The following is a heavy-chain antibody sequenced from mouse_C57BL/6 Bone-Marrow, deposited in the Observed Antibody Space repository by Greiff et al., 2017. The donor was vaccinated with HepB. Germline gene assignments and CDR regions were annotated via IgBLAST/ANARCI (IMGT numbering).Heavy chain of an antibody. J-gene: IGHJ1*03. V-gene: IGHV5-16*01. CDR2: INYDGSST. D-gene: IGHD2-3*01. Sequence: EVNVVESEGGLVQPGSSMKLSCTASGFTFSDYYMAWVRQVPEKGLEWVANINYDGSSTYYLDSLKSRFIISRDNAKNILYLQMSSLKSEDTATYYCARSDDWYFDVWGTGTTVTVSS. CDR3: ARSDDWYFDV. CDR1: GFTFSDYY.